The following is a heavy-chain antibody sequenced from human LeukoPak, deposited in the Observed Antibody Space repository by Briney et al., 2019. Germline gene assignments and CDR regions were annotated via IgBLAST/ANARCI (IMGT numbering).Heavy chain of an antibody. V-gene: IGHV3-30*04. CDR1: GFVFSSYV. CDR3: ARDRGFGELLSDYFYDYVMDV. Sequence: TGGSLRLSCAASGFVFSSYVMHWVRQAPGKGLEWVAVIPYDGSNKYYADSVKGRFTISRDNSKNTLYLQMNSLRAEDTAVYYCARDRGFGELLSDYFYDYVMDVWGQGATFTVSS. J-gene: IGHJ6*02. CDR2: IPYDGSNK. D-gene: IGHD3-10*01.